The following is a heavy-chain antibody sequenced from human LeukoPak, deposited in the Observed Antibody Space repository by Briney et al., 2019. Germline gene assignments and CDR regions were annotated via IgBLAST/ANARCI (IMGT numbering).Heavy chain of an antibody. CDR2: IYSSGTT. J-gene: IGHJ4*02. D-gene: IGHD6-13*01. CDR1: GASISSYY. Sequence: PSQTLSLTCTVSGASISSYYWSWVRHPPGKWRGWIGYIYSSGTTNYNPSLKSRVTISVDTSKNQSSLNLSSVTAAHTAVYYCARGVYIAAAQYGYWGQGTLVTVSS. CDR3: ARGVYIAAAQYGY. V-gene: IGHV4-59*01.